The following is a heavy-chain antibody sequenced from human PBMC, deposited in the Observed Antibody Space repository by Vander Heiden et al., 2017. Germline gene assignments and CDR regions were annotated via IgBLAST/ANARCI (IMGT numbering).Heavy chain of an antibody. V-gene: IGHV3-74*01. CDR1: GFTFSSYW. Sequence: EVQLVESGGGLVQPGGSLRLSCAASGFTFSSYWMHWVRQAPGKGLVWVSRINRDGRSTSYADSVKGRFTISRDNAKNTLYLQMNSLRAEDTAVYYCARAGEVFLEWLPLPGYYYGMDVWGQGTTVTVSS. CDR3: ARAGEVFLEWLPLPGYYYGMDV. CDR2: INRDGRST. J-gene: IGHJ6*02. D-gene: IGHD3-3*01.